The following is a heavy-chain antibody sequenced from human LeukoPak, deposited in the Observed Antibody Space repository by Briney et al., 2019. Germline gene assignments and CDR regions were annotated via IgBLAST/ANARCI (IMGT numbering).Heavy chain of an antibody. V-gene: IGHV1-2*02. D-gene: IGHD5-12*01. Sequence: ASVKVSCKASGYTFTGYYMHWVRQAPGQGLEWMGWINPNSGGTYYAQKFQGRVTMTRDTSISTAYVELSTMRSDDTAVYYCARVPPYSGYDRLIDYWGQGTLVTVSS. CDR1: GYTFTGYY. J-gene: IGHJ4*02. CDR3: ARVPPYSGYDRLIDY. CDR2: INPNSGGT.